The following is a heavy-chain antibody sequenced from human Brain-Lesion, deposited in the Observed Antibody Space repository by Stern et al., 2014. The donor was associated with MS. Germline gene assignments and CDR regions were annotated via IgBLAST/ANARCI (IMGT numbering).Heavy chain of an antibody. CDR2: IFNSGST. J-gene: IGHJ6*02. Sequence: VQLVESGPGLVKPSQTLSLSCTVSGGSISSGGYYWSWIRQPAGKGLEWIGRIFNSGSTSDNPSLKSRVTTSIDTSTTQFSLRLNSMTAADTAVYYCARGRVVPGFQYYATDVWGQGTTVIVSS. CDR3: ARGRVVPGFQYYATDV. D-gene: IGHD2-2*01. V-gene: IGHV4-61*02. CDR1: GGSISSGGYY.